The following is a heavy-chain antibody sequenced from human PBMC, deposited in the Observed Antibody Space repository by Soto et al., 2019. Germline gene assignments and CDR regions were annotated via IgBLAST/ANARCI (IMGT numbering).Heavy chain of an antibody. Sequence: EVQLVESGGGLVQPGGSLRLSCAASGFTFSDHYMDWVRQAPGKGQEWVGRSKNKADSYTTEYAASVKGRFTISRDGSKNSLFLQMNILKTEDTAVYYCTVWGSGNDFGAAWGQGILVTVSS. CDR1: GFTFSDHY. V-gene: IGHV3-72*01. CDR2: SKNKADSYTT. D-gene: IGHD3-10*01. CDR3: TVWGSGNDFGAA. J-gene: IGHJ4*02.